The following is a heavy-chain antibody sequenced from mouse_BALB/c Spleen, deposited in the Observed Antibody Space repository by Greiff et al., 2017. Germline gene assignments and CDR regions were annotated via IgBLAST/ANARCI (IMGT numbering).Heavy chain of an antibody. V-gene: IGHV1S127*01. CDR1: GYTFTSYW. CDR3: TRDGLRRGAWFAY. Sequence: QVQLKQPGAELVKPGASVKMSCKASGYTFTSYWMHWVKQRPGQGLEWIGVIDPSDSYTSYNQKFKGKATLTVDTSSSTAYMQLGSLTSEDSAVYYCTRDGLRRGAWFAYWGQGTLVTVSA. J-gene: IGHJ3*01. D-gene: IGHD2-4*01. CDR2: IDPSDSYT.